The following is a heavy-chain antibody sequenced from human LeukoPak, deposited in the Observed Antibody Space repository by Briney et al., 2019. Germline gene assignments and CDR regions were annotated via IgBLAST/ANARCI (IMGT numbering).Heavy chain of an antibody. J-gene: IGHJ4*02. V-gene: IGHV3-23*01. Sequence: PGGSLRLSCAASGFAFSNYAMFWVRQAPGKGLEWVSAIRGYDGGLSTSYADSVKGRFTISRDNAKNSLYLQMNSLRAEDTAVYYCARVSPDSSGWSGEALDYCGQATLVTLSS. CDR1: GFAFSNYA. D-gene: IGHD6-19*01. CDR2: IRGYDGGLST. CDR3: ARVSPDSSGWSGEALDY.